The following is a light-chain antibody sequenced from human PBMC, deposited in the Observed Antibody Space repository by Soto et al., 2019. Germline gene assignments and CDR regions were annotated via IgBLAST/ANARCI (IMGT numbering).Light chain of an antibody. CDR2: DTS. V-gene: IGKV1-33*01. J-gene: IGKJ3*01. Sequence: IQMTQSPSSLSASVGDRVTITCQASQDISNYLNWYQQKPGKAPKLLIYDTSTLEPGVPSRFSGSGTATDFTLTISSLQPEDIATYYCQQYDSLPLSFDPGTKVDV. CDR1: QDISNY. CDR3: QQYDSLPLS.